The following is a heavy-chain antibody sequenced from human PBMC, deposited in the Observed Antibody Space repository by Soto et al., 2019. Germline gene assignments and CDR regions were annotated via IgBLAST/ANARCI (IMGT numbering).Heavy chain of an antibody. D-gene: IGHD2-15*01. CDR3: ARDPSERLHRNNWFDP. Sequence: QVQLVQSGAEVKKPGASVKVSCKASGYTFTSYAMHWVRQAPGQRLEWMGWINAGNGNTKYSQKFQGRVTITRDTSASTAYMELSSMRSEDTAVYYCARDPSERLHRNNWFDPWGQGTLVTVSS. CDR1: GYTFTSYA. J-gene: IGHJ5*02. CDR2: INAGNGNT. V-gene: IGHV1-3*01.